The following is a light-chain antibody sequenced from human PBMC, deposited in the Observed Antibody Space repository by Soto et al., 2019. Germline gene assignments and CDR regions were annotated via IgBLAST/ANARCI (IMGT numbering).Light chain of an antibody. CDR3: QQYNTCAWT. V-gene: IGKV1-5*01. CDR1: QSISSW. Sequence: DIQMTQSPSTLSASVGDRVTITCRASQSISSWLAWYQQKPGKAPKLLIYDASSLESGVPSRFSGSGSGTEFTLTISSLQPDGFATYYCQQYNTCAWTFGQGTKVEIK. CDR2: DAS. J-gene: IGKJ1*01.